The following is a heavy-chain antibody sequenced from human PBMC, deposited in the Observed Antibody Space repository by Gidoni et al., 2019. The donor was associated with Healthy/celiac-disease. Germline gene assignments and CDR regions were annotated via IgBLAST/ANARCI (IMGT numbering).Heavy chain of an antibody. Sequence: QVQLVQSGAEVKKPGASVTVSCKASCYTFTSHGISWVRQAPGQGLEWMGWISDYNGNTNDAQKLQGRVTMTTDTSTSTAYMELRSLRSDDTAVYYCARDRIAVAGTVSFPTSSFDYWGQGTLVTVSS. CDR1: CYTFTSHG. CDR3: ARDRIAVAGTVSFPTSSFDY. J-gene: IGHJ4*02. D-gene: IGHD6-19*01. V-gene: IGHV1-18*01. CDR2: ISDYNGNT.